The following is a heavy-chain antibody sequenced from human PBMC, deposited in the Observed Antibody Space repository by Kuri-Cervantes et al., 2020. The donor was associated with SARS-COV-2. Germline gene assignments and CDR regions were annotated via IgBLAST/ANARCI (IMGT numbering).Heavy chain of an antibody. Sequence: SETLSLTCEVSGYSISRGYFWAWIRQPPGKGLEWIGYIYYSGSTNYNPSLKSRVTISVDTSKNQFSLKLSSVTAADTAVYYCARGHVVVVVAARSGWFDPWGQGTLVTVSS. J-gene: IGHJ5*02. CDR3: ARGHVVVVVAARSGWFDP. CDR1: GYSISRGYF. D-gene: IGHD2-15*01. CDR2: IYYSGST. V-gene: IGHV4-59*01.